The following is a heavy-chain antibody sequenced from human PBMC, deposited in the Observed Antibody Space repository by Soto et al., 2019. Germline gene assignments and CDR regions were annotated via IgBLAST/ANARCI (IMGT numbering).Heavy chain of an antibody. Sequence: EVRLLESGGGLVQPGGSLRLSCAASGFTFGSFAMSWVRQAPGKGLEWVATIDNDAVTTYFPDSVKGRFSLSRDNSNNMLFLQMNSLRAEDTAVYFCAKFRGEEYGYYHLDPWGQGTLVTVSS. CDR3: AKFRGEEYGYYHLDP. CDR1: GFTFGSFA. CDR2: IDNDAVTT. D-gene: IGHD3-10*01. J-gene: IGHJ5*02. V-gene: IGHV3-23*01.